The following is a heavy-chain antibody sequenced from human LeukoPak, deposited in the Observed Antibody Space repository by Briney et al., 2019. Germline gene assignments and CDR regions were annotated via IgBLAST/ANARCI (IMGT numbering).Heavy chain of an antibody. V-gene: IGHV3-30*02. D-gene: IGHD2-2*01. CDR3: AKDRIVVVPAALDY. Sequence: PGGSLRLSCAASGFTFSSYGMHWVRQAPGKGLEWVAFIRYDGSNKYYADSVKGRFTISRDNSKNTLYLQMSSLRAEDTAVYYCAKDRIVVVPAALDYWGQGTLVTVSS. CDR1: GFTFSSYG. J-gene: IGHJ4*02. CDR2: IRYDGSNK.